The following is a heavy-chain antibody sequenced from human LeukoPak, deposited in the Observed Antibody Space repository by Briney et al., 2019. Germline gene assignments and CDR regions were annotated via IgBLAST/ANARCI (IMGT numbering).Heavy chain of an antibody. D-gene: IGHD1-26*01. CDR3: ARVSSPWSPRDAFDI. J-gene: IGHJ3*02. V-gene: IGHV6-1*01. CDR1: GDSVSSNSAT. Sequence: SQTLSLTCALSGDSVSSNSATWNWIRQSPSRGLEWLGRTYYKSKWYNDYAVSVKSRITINSDTSKNQFSLQLNSVTPEDTAVYYCARVSSPWSPRDAFDIWGQGTVVTVSS. CDR2: TYYKSKWYN.